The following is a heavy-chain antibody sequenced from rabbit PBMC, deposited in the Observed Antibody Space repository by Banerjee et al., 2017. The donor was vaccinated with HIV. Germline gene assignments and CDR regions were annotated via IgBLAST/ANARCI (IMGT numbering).Heavy chain of an antibody. CDR2: INTATGKP. CDR1: GFSFSDRDV. V-gene: IGHV1S45*01. J-gene: IGHJ2*01. D-gene: IGHD1-1*01. Sequence: QEELEESGGGLVKPEGSLTFTCKASGFSFSDRDVMCWVRQAPGKGLEWIACINTATGKPVYATWAKGRFTISTTSSTTVTLQMTSLTVADTATYFCARNYVNAFDPWGPGTLVTVS. CDR3: ARNYVNAFDP.